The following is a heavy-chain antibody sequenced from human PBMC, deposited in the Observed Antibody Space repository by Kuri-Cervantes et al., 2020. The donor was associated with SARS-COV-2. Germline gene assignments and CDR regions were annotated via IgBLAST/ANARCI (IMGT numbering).Heavy chain of an antibody. CDR3: ARSPGDGDYDPFDY. V-gene: IGHV3-23*01. Sequence: GESLKISCAASGFNFNTYAMGWVRQAPGEGLEWVSVISGVGVHTYYADSVRGRFTISRDNAKNSLYLQMNSLRAEDTAVYYCARSPGDGDYDPFDYWGQGTLVTVSS. CDR1: GFNFNTYA. CDR2: ISGVGVHT. J-gene: IGHJ4*02. D-gene: IGHD4-17*01.